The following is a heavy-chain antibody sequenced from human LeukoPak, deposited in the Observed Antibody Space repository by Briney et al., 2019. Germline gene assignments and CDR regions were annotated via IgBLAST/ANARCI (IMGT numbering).Heavy chain of an antibody. V-gene: IGHV1-69*13. J-gene: IGHJ3*02. D-gene: IGHD6-6*01. CDR2: IIPIFGTA. CDR1: GGTFSSHA. CDR3: ARAGQLVRVHAFDI. Sequence: GASVKVSCKASGGTFSSHAISWVRQAPGQGLEWMGGIIPIFGTANYAQKFQGRVTITADESTSTAYMELSSLRSEDTAVYYCARAGQLVRVHAFDIWGQGTMVTVSS.